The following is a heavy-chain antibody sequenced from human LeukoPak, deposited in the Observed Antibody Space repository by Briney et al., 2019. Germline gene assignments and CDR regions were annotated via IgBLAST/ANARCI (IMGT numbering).Heavy chain of an antibody. Sequence: GGSLRLSCVPSGITFSNSALNWVRQVPGKGLKWVATITKNGDKTYYADSVKGLFIISRDTFRDTLYLQMNSLRAEDTAVYYCVKSAGKDGYRDVFDIWGQGTVVTVSS. V-gene: IGHV3-23*01. CDR1: GITFSNSA. D-gene: IGHD5-24*01. CDR2: ITKNGDKT. J-gene: IGHJ3*02. CDR3: VKSAGKDGYRDVFDI.